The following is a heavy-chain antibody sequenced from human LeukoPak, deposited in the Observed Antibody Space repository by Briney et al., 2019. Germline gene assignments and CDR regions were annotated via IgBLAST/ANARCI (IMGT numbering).Heavy chain of an antibody. CDR1: GFTFSSYW. V-gene: IGHV3-7*03. CDR3: ARGGGLDV. Sequence: GGSLRLSCAASGFTFSSYWMNWARQAPGKGLEWVASINHNGNVYYYVDSVKGRFTISRDNAKNSLYLQMSNLRAEDTAVYFCARGGGLDVWGQGTTVTVSS. J-gene: IGHJ6*02. CDR2: INHNGNVY. D-gene: IGHD3-16*01.